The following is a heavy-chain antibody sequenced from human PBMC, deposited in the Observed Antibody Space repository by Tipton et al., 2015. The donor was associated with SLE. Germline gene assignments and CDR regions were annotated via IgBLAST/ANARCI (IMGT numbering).Heavy chain of an antibody. D-gene: IGHD6-19*01. CDR2: IYYSGST. J-gene: IGHJ4*02. CDR1: GGSISSSSYY. CDR3: ASEILRDYGSAWGPDY. Sequence: TLSLTCTVSGGSISSSSYYWGWIRQPPGKGLEWIGSIYYSGSTYYNPSLKSRVTISVDTSKNQFSLKLSSVTAADTAVYYCASEILRDYGSAWGPDYWGQGTLVTVSS. V-gene: IGHV4-39*07.